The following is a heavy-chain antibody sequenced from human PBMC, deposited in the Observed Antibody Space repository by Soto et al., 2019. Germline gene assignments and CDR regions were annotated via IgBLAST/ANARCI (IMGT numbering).Heavy chain of an antibody. Sequence: QVQLVQSGAEVKKPGSSVKVSCKASGGTFSSYAISWVRQAPGQGLEWMGGIIPIFGTANYAQKFQGRVTITADDSTSTAYMELSSLRSEDTAVYYCARNEWLGGRNWFDPWGQGTLVTVSS. J-gene: IGHJ5*02. CDR3: ARNEWLGGRNWFDP. CDR2: IIPIFGTA. V-gene: IGHV1-69*01. D-gene: IGHD3-3*01. CDR1: GGTFSSYA.